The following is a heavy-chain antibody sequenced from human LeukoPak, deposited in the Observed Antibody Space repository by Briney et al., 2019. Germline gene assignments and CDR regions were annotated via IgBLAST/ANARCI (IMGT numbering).Heavy chain of an antibody. V-gene: IGHV4-61*02. CDR1: GDSISSDISY. J-gene: IGHJ4*02. D-gene: IGHD2-15*01. Sequence: PSETLSLTCTVSGDSISSDISYWSWIRQPAGKELEWIGRVSISRGTNYNPSLRSRVTISVDTSKNQFSLILSSVTAADTAMYFCARLRNVVLFDYWGQGTLVTVSS. CDR2: VSISRGT. CDR3: ARLRNVVLFDY.